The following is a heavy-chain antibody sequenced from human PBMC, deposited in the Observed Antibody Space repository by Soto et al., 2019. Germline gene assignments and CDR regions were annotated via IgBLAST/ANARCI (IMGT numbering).Heavy chain of an antibody. CDR3: ARSRTIYSDSSGYVDY. V-gene: IGHV3-11*04. CDR2: ISSSGSTI. CDR1: GFTFSDYY. Sequence: GGSLRLSCSASGFTFSDYYMSWIRQAPGKGLECISYISSSGSTIYYADSVKGRFTISRDNAKNSLYLQMNSLRAEDTAVYYCARSRTIYSDSSGYVDYWGQGTLVTVSS. J-gene: IGHJ4*02. D-gene: IGHD3-22*01.